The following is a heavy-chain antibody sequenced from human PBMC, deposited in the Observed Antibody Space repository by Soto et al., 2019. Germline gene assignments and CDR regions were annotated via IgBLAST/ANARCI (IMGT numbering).Heavy chain of an antibody. CDR2: IYYSGKT. Sequence: PSETMYLTSNASAASISGTTDSCAWLHPPPGKGLEYIGTIYYSGKTYYNWPLESRVTMSLDTSKNQFSLRLTSVTAADTALYYCATHRPQEDGSTKGLDLRGEGTLVTGSS. V-gene: IGHV4-39*01. CDR1: AASISGTTDS. CDR3: ATHRPQEDGSTKGLDL. D-gene: IGHD2-15*01. J-gene: IGHJ5*02.